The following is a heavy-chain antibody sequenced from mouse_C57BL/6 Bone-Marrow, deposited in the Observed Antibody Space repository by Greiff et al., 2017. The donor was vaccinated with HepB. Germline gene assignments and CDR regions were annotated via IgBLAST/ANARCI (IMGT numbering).Heavy chain of an antibody. Sequence: QVQLQQSGPELVKPGASVKISCKASGYSFSSSWLNWVKQRPGKGLEWIGRIYPGDGDTNYNGKFKGKATLTADKSSSTAYMQLSSLTSEDSAVYFCARTYGSSYGEWGKGTLVNVDA. CDR2: IYPGDGDT. CDR1: GYSFSSSW. V-gene: IGHV1-82*01. J-gene: IGHJ3*02. D-gene: IGHD1-1*01. CDR3: ARTYGSSYGE.